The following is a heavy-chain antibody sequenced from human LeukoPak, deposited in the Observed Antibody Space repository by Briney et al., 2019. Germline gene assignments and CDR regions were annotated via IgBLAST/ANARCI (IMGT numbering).Heavy chain of an antibody. D-gene: IGHD6-13*01. CDR3: ARDRMILAAAGKNGMDV. V-gene: IGHV3-30-3*01. CDR1: GFTFSSYA. Sequence: GGSLRLSCAASGFTFSSYAMHWVRQAPGKGLEWVAVISYDGSNKYYADSVKGRFTISRDNSKNTLYLQMNSLRAEDTAVYYCARDRMILAAAGKNGMDVWGQGTTVTVSS. CDR2: ISYDGSNK. J-gene: IGHJ6*02.